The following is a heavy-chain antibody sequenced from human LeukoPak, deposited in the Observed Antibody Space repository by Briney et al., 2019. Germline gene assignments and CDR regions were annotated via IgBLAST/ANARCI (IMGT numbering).Heavy chain of an antibody. D-gene: IGHD3-3*01. CDR2: IYYSGST. CDR1: GGSTSSSSYY. J-gene: IGHJ4*02. CDR3: ARDVISSGITIFGVVTIYFDY. V-gene: IGHV4-39*07. Sequence: PSETLSLTCTVSGGSTSSSSYYWGWIRQPPGKGLEWIGSIYYSGSTYYNPSLKSRVTISVDTSKNQFSLKLSSVTAADTAVYYCARDVISSGITIFGVVTIYFDYWGQGTLVTVSS.